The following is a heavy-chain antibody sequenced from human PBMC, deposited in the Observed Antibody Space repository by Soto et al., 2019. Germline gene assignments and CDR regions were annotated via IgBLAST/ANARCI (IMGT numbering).Heavy chain of an antibody. CDR1: GYTFTGYY. D-gene: IGHD2-2*01. V-gene: IGHV1-2*02. J-gene: IGHJ5*02. CDR3: ARETDSYCSSTNCPDGMGEGWFDP. Sequence: ASVKVSCKASGYTFTGYYMHWVRQAPGQGLEWMGWINPNSGGTNYAQKFQGRVTMTRDTSISTAYMELSRLRSDDTGVYYCARETDSYCSSTNCPDGMGEGWFDPWGQGTLVTVSS. CDR2: INPNSGGT.